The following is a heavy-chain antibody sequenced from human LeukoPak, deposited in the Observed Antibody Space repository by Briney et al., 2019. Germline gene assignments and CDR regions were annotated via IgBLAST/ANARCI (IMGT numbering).Heavy chain of an antibody. CDR1: GESFSGYY. J-gene: IGHJ6*03. Sequence: SETLSLTCAVYGESFSGYYWSWIRQPAGKGLEWIGRIYTSGSTNYNPSLKSRVTISVDTSKNQFSLKLSSVTAADTAVYYCARDSSSGWFGYYYYYYMDVWGKGTTVTISS. CDR2: IYTSGST. CDR3: ARDSSSGWFGYYYYYYMDV. D-gene: IGHD6-19*01. V-gene: IGHV4-4*07.